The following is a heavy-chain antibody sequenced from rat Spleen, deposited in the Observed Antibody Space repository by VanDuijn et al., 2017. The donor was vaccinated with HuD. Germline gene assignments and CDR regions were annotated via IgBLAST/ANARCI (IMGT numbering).Heavy chain of an antibody. D-gene: IGHD1-5*01. Sequence: EVQLVESGDGLVQPGRSMRLSCAVSGLSFSNYDMAWVRQAPTKGLEWVATMSYDGGSTYYPDSGKGRFTIPRDNAENTVYLQMNSLRSEDTATYYCARGEVQPSFAYWGQGTLVTVSS. J-gene: IGHJ3*01. CDR1: GLSFSNYD. V-gene: IGHV5-46*01. CDR2: MSYDGGST. CDR3: ARGEVQPSFAY.